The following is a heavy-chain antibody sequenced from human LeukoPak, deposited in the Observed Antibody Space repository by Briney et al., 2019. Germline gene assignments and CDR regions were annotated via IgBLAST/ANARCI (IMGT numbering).Heavy chain of an antibody. J-gene: IGHJ4*02. V-gene: IGHV1-8*01. CDR2: MNPNSGNT. CDR3: ARNLIPEQLVLNF. Sequence: ASVKVSCKASGYTFTSHDINWVRQATGQGLEWMGWMNPNSGNTGYAQKFQGRVTMTRNTSISTAYMELSSLRSEDTAVYYCARNLIPEQLVLNFWGQGTLVTVSS. D-gene: IGHD6-13*01. CDR1: GYTFTSHD.